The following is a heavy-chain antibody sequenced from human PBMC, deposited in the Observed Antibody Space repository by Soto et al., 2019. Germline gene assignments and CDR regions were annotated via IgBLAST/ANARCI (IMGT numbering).Heavy chain of an antibody. V-gene: IGHV3-23*01. CDR2: ISGSGGSP. CDR3: ARYIPGVRYYGMDV. J-gene: IGHJ6*02. D-gene: IGHD2-2*01. CDR1: GFIFSSYT. Sequence: EVQLLQSGGGLVQPGESLRLSCAASGFIFSSYTMSWVRQAPGKGLEWVSVISGSGGSPYHADSVQGRFTISRDNPKNTLYLQMNSLRAEDTAIYYCARYIPGVRYYGMDVWGQGTTVTVSS.